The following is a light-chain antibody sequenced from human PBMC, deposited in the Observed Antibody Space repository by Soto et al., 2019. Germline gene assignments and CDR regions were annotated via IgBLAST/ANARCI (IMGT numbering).Light chain of an antibody. CDR3: QQYNNWWT. V-gene: IGKV3-15*01. CDR1: QSVSSS. Sequence: EVVMTQSPATLSMSPGERATLSCRASQSVSSSLAWYQQKPGQAPRLLIYGASTRATGITDRFSGSGSETEFTLTISSLQAEDFASYYCQQYNNWWTFGQGTKVEIK. CDR2: GAS. J-gene: IGKJ1*01.